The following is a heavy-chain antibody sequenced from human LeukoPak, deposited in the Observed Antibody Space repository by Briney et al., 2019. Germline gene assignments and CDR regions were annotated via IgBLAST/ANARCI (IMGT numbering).Heavy chain of an antibody. V-gene: IGHV3-11*04. J-gene: IGHJ4*02. CDR2: ISSSGSTI. CDR3: ARDCGTTSCYDFPDFDY. CDR1: GFTFSDYY. D-gene: IGHD2-2*01. Sequence: GGSLRLSCAVSGFTFSDYYMSWIRQAPGKGLEWVSYISSSGSTIYYADSVKGRFTISRDNAKNSLYLQMNSLRAEDTAVYYCARDCGTTSCYDFPDFDYWGQGTLVTVSS.